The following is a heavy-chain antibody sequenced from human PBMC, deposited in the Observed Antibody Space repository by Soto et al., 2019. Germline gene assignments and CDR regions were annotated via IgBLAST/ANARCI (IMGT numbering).Heavy chain of an antibody. CDR1: GFAFSDYA. D-gene: IGHD3-16*01. CDR3: AKGRTFFDF. J-gene: IGHJ4*02. CDR2: ISDGDGAT. V-gene: IGHV3-23*01. Sequence: EVHLLESGGGLVQPGGSLRLSCAASGFAFSDYAMTWVRQAPGKGLEWVSDISDGDGATHYADSVKGRFTISRDDSKNSLYLQMDSQRAEDAAVYYCAKGRTFFDFWGKGTLVTVSS.